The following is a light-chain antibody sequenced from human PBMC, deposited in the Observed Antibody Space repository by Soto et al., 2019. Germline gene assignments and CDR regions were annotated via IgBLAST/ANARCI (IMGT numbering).Light chain of an antibody. V-gene: IGKV1-27*01. CDR1: QGISNY. Sequence: IRMTQSPSSLSASTGDRVTITCRASQGISNYLAWYQQKPGKVPKLLIYAASTLQSGVPSRFSGSGSGTDFNLTISSLQPEDVATYYCQKYNSAPQITFGQGTRLEIK. CDR2: AAS. CDR3: QKYNSAPQIT. J-gene: IGKJ5*01.